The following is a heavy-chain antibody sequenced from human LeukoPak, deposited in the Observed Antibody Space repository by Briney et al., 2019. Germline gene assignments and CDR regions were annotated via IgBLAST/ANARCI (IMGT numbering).Heavy chain of an antibody. CDR1: GFTFTSSA. V-gene: IGHV1-58*02. J-gene: IGHJ4*02. Sequence: SVKVSCKASGFTFTSSAMQWVRQARGQRLEWIGWIVVGSGNTNYAQKFQERVTITRDMSTSTAYMELSSLRSEDTAVYYCATGRREITMVRAPFDYWGQGTLVTVSS. CDR3: ATGRREITMVRAPFDY. D-gene: IGHD3-10*01. CDR2: IVVGSGNT.